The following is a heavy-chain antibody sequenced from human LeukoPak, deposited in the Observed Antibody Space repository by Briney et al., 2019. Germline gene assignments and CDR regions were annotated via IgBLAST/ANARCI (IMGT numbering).Heavy chain of an antibody. CDR2: IYHTGST. J-gene: IGHJ5*02. CDR3: ARRGWAAAYRFDP. D-gene: IGHD6-13*01. V-gene: IGHV4-59*12. CDR1: GGSISSYY. Sequence: SETLSLTCTVSGGSISSYYWSWIRQSPGKGLEWIGYIYHTGSTSYSPSLKSRVTISADTSQNQFSLKLSSVTAADTAVYYCARRGWAAAYRFDPWGQGTLVTVSS.